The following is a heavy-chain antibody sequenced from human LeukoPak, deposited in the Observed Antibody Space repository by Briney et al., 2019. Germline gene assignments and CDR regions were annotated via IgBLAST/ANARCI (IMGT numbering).Heavy chain of an antibody. CDR2: ISTSSNTI. J-gene: IGHJ4*02. CDR1: GFTFSSYS. V-gene: IGHV3-48*01. D-gene: IGHD3-22*01. Sequence: PGGSLRLSCAASGFTFSSYSMNWVRQAPGKGLEWISYISTSSNTIYYADSVKGRFTISRDNAKNSLYLQMNSLRAEDTAVYYCARDRYDSSGYWRYYLDYWGQGTLVTVSS. CDR3: ARDRYDSSGYWRYYLDY.